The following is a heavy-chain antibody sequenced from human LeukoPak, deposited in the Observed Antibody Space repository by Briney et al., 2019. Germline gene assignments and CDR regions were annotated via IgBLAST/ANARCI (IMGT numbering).Heavy chain of an antibody. Sequence: SETLSLTCTVSGGFINSADSYWCWSRQHAGTGVEWIGYIFYTGSTYYNPSLKGRLVISIDTSKNQFSLNLNSVTAAGTAVDYWPRIVAKASYVLAAPAGGFAVWGQVTTVTVSS. J-gene: IGHJ3*01. CDR1: GGFINSADSY. V-gene: IGHV4-31*03. D-gene: IGHD3-16*01. CDR3: PRIVAKASYVLAAPAGGFAV. CDR2: IFYTGST.